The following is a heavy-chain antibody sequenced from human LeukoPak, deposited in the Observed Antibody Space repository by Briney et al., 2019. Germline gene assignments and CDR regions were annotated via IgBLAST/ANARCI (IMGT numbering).Heavy chain of an antibody. J-gene: IGHJ4*02. Sequence: SETLSLTCAVYGGSFSGYYWSWIRQPPGKGLEWIGEINHSGSTNYNPSLKSRVTISVDTSKNQFALKLSSVTAADTAVYYCARTRAARPSPFDHWGQGTLVTVSS. CDR1: GGSFSGYY. CDR2: INHSGST. V-gene: IGHV4-34*01. CDR3: ARTRAARPSPFDH. D-gene: IGHD6-6*01.